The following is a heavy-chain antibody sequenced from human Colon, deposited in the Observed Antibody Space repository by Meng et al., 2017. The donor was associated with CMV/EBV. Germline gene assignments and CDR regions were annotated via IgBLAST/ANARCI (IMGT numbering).Heavy chain of an antibody. CDR3: ARDILGDIDYVFDL. V-gene: IGHV3-23*01. CDR1: GFTFNRNS. D-gene: IGHD4-17*01. CDR2: INGVGDTT. J-gene: IGHJ4*02. Sequence: GGSLRLSCAASGFTFNRNSMSWVRQAPGKGLEWVSGINGVGDTTYYADSVKGRFTISRDNTKNTLYLQMNSLRADDTAVYYCARDILGDIDYVFDLWGQGTQVTVSS.